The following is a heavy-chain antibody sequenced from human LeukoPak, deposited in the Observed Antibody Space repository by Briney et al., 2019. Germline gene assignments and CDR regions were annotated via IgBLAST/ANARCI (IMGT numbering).Heavy chain of an antibody. CDR2: IYTSGNT. D-gene: IGHD3-22*01. Sequence: SETLSLTCTVSGVSISTYYWSWIRQPAGKGLEWIGHIYTSGNTNYNPSLRSRVTISIDTSTNQFSLKLTSVTAADTALYYCARELRYDNSDSGAFWGQGTVVTVSS. CDR1: GVSISTYY. J-gene: IGHJ3*01. CDR3: ARELRYDNSDSGAF. V-gene: IGHV4-4*07.